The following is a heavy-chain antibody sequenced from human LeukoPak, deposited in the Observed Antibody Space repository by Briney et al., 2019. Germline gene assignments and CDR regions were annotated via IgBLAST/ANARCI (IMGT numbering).Heavy chain of an antibody. D-gene: IGHD6-19*01. CDR1: GYSFTSYN. Sequence: GASVKVSCKTSGYSFTSYNLHWVRQAPGQRLEWMGIIKPSGGNTNYAQKFQGRVTMTRDTSTSTVYMELSSLKSEDTAVYYCARVLSSGWYFRSPGGRGLPDYWGQGTLVTVSS. J-gene: IGHJ4*02. CDR3: ARVLSSGWYFRSPGGRGLPDY. CDR2: IKPSGGNT. V-gene: IGHV1-46*01.